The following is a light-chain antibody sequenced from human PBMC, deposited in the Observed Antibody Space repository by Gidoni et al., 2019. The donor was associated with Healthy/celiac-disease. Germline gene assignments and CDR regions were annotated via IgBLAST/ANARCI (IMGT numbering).Light chain of an antibody. CDR3: QSYDSSLSGSV. J-gene: IGLJ2*01. Sequence: QPVLTQPPSVSGAPGQRVTISCTGSSSNIGAGYDVNWYQQLPGTAPKLLIYGNSNRPSGVPDRFSGSKSGNSASLAITGLQAEDEADYYCQSYDSSLSGSVFGGGTKLTVL. CDR2: GNS. V-gene: IGLV1-40*01. CDR1: SSNIGAGYD.